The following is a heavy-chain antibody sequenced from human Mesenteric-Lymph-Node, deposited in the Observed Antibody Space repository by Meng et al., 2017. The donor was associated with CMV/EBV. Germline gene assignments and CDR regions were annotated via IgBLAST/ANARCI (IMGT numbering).Heavy chain of an antibody. CDR1: YTFADSS. CDR3: ARRGEVIFGLALGDFDY. J-gene: IGHJ4*02. D-gene: IGHD3/OR15-3a*01. V-gene: IGHV1-2*06. CDR2: INPKTGGA. Sequence: YTFADSSVYWVRQAPGHGLEWMGRINPKTGGAYSAQMFQGRVAMSFDSSTTTVYMELSGLRSDDTAMYYCARRGEVIFGLALGDFDYWGQGTLVTVSS.